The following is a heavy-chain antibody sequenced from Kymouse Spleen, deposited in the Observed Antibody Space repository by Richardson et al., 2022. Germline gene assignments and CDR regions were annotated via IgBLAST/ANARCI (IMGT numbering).Heavy chain of an antibody. J-gene: IGHJ6*02. CDR2: ISYDGSNK. V-gene: IGHV3-30*18. CDR3: AKRGIAYTISTKAHYYYYGMDV. D-gene: IGHD6-13*01,IGHD6-19*01,IGHD6-25*01. Sequence: QVQLVESGGGVVQPGRSLRLSCAASGFTFSSYGMHWVRQAPGKGLEWVAVISYDGSNKYYADSVKGRFTISRDNSKNTLYLQMNSLRAEDTAVYYCAKRGIAYTISTKAHYYYYGMDVWGQGTTVTVSS. CDR1: GFTFSSYG.